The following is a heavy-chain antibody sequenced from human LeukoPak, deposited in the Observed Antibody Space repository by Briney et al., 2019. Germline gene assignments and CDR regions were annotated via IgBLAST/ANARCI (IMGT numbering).Heavy chain of an antibody. D-gene: IGHD2-15*01. CDR1: GFTFSTYA. Sequence: GGSLRLSCAASGFTFSTYAMHWVRQAPGKGLEWVAVISYDGSNKYYADSVKGRFTISRDNSKNTLYLQMNSLRAEDTAVYYCARGRYCSGGSCRYYFDYWGQGTLVTVSS. CDR2: ISYDGSNK. J-gene: IGHJ4*02. V-gene: IGHV3-30*04. CDR3: ARGRYCSGGSCRYYFDY.